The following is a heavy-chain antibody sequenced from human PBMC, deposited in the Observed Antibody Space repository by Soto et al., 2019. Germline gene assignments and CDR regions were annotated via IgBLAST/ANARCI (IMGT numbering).Heavy chain of an antibody. CDR1: GGSISSYY. Sequence: QVQLQESGPGLVKPSETLSLTCTVSGGSISSYYWSWIRQPPGKGLEWIGYIYYSGSTNYNPSLKSRVTISVDTSKNQFSLKLSSVTAADTAVYYCARAGRAYYDILTGYMGLDYWGQGTLVTVSS. V-gene: IGHV4-59*01. D-gene: IGHD3-9*01. CDR2: IYYSGST. J-gene: IGHJ4*02. CDR3: ARAGRAYYDILTGYMGLDY.